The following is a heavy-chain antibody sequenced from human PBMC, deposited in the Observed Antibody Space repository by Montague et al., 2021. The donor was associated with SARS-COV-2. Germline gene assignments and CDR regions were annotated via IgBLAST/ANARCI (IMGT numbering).Heavy chain of an antibody. V-gene: IGHV2-5*01. J-gene: IGHJ4*02. CDR3: AHLIRYYDIFTGIPFDY. D-gene: IGHD3-9*01. Sequence: PALVKPTQTLTLTCTFSGFSLSTPNVGVGWIRQPPGKALEWLALXYSNDDKRYSPSLQSRLTITKDTSKNQVVLSLTNVDPVDTATYYYAHLIRYYDIFTGIPFDYWGQGTQVTVSS. CDR2: XYSNDDK. CDR1: GFSLSTPNVG.